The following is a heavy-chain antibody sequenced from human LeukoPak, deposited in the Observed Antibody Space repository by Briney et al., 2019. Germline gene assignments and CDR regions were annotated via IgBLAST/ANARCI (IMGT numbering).Heavy chain of an antibody. CDR1: GGSFSGYY. D-gene: IGHD4-17*01. J-gene: IGHJ4*02. Sequence: PSETLSLTCAVYGGSFSGYYWSWIRQPPGKGLEWIGEINHSGSTNYNPSLKSRVTISVDTSKNQFSLKLSSVTAADTAVYYCASYRFTVTTFGYWGQGTLVTVSS. CDR2: INHSGST. CDR3: ASYRFTVTTFGY. V-gene: IGHV4-34*01.